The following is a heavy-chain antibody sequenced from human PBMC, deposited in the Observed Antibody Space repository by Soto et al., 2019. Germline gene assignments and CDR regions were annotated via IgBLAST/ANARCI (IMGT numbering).Heavy chain of an antibody. CDR1: GFTFSSYS. D-gene: IGHD3-3*01. CDR2: ISTTSSSI. J-gene: IGHJ4*02. Sequence: GGSLRLSCAASGFTFSSYSMNWVRQAPGKGLEWISYISTTSSSIYYADSVKGRFTISRDNAKNSLFLQMNSLRDEDTAVYYCPRKGVAFDYWGQGDLVTVSS. CDR3: PRKGVAFDY. V-gene: IGHV3-48*02.